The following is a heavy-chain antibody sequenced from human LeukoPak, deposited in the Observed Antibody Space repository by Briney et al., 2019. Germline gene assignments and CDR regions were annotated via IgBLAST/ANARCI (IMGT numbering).Heavy chain of an antibody. CDR3: ARGVSGSYMFDY. CDR1: GFTFSSYA. CDR2: ISCDGSNK. J-gene: IGHJ4*02. Sequence: GRSLRLSCAASGFTFSSYAMHWVRQAPGKGLEWVAVISCDGSNKYYADSVKGRFTISRDNSKNTLYLQMNSLRAEDTAVYYCARGVSGSYMFDYWGQGTLVTVSS. D-gene: IGHD1-26*01. V-gene: IGHV3-30-3*01.